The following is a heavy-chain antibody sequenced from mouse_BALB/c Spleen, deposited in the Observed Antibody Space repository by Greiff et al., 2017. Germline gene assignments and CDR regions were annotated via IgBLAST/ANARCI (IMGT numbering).Heavy chain of an antibody. Sequence: VHVKQSGPELVKPGASVKISCKASGYTFTDYNMHWVKQSHGKSLEWIGYIYPYNGGTGYNQKFKSKATLTVDNSSSTAYMELRSLTSEDSAVYYCATQLGLPSYYAMDYWGQGTSVTVSS. D-gene: IGHD3-1*01. CDR2: IYPYNGGT. J-gene: IGHJ4*01. CDR1: GYTFTDYN. CDR3: ATQLGLPSYYAMDY. V-gene: IGHV1S29*02.